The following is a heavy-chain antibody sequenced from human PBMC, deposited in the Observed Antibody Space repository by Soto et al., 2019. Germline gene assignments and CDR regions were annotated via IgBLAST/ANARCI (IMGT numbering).Heavy chain of an antibody. CDR3: SRVDVYFSGGSCYGVPIDV. Sequence: EVQLVESGGDLVQPGGSLRLSCAASGFTVSSHYMNWVRQAPGKGLEGVSLIQSGGSTFYADSVKGRFTISSGNSKHTLLLQMNSLRVKDTSMYYCSRVDVYFSGGSCYGVPIDVWGRGTTVTFSS. CDR1: GFTVSSHY. J-gene: IGHJ6*04. CDR2: IQSGGST. D-gene: IGHD2-15*01. V-gene: IGHV3-66*01.